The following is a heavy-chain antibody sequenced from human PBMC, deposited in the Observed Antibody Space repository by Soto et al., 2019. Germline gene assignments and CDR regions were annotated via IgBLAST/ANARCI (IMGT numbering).Heavy chain of an antibody. CDR3: AQSRCCGDSRRSDPSHYDYGVDV. CDR1: GFSLRTSGVG. Sequence: QITLKESGPTLVKPTQTLTLTCTFSGFSLRTSGVGVGWIRQPPGKTLEWLALIYWDNDKRYSPSLRSRLTITKDTSENQLFHTPTTMSPVDTSIYYYAQSRCCGDSRRSDPSHYDYGVDVWGPVPGVPVSS. V-gene: IGHV2-5*02. J-gene: IGHJ6*02. CDR2: IYWDNDK. D-gene: IGHD2-21*01.